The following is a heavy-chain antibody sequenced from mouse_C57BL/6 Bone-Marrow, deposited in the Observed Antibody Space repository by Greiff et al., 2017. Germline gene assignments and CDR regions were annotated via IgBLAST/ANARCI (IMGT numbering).Heavy chain of an antibody. CDR1: GYTFTSYN. J-gene: IGHJ1*03. CDR2: IYPGNGDT. D-gene: IGHD1-1*01. V-gene: IGHV1-12*01. CDR3: ARWTYYSGSSYNWYFDV. Sequence: LQQSGAELVRPGASVKMSCKASGYTFTSYNMHWVKQTPRQGLEWIGAIYPGNGDTSYNQKFKGKATLTVDKSSSTAYMQLSSLTSEDSAVYVCARWTYYSGSSYNWYFDVWGTGTTVTVSS.